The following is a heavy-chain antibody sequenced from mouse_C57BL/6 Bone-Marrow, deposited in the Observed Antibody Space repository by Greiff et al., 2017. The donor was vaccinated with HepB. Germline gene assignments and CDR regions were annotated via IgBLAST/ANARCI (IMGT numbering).Heavy chain of an antibody. J-gene: IGHJ4*01. D-gene: IGHD2-4*01. V-gene: IGHV5-4*01. CDR2: ISDGGSYT. Sequence: EVQLQESGGGLVKPGGSLKLSCAASGFTFSSYAMSWVRQTPEKRLEWVATISDGGSYTYYPDNVKGRFTISRDNAKNNLYLQMSHLKSEDTAMYYCARDLLYDYCYAMDYWGQGTSVTVSS. CDR3: ARDLLYDYCYAMDY. CDR1: GFTFSSYA.